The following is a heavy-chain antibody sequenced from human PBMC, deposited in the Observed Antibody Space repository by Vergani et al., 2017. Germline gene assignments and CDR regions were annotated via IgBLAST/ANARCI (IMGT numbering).Heavy chain of an antibody. V-gene: IGHV3-23*01. Sequence: EVQLLESGGGLVQPGGSLRLSCAASGFTFSSYAMSWVRQAPGKGLEWVSAISGSGGSTYDADSVKGRFTISRDNSKNTLYLQMNSLRAEDTAVYYCARGDNGSGWSYYFDYWGQGTLVTVSS. D-gene: IGHD6-19*01. CDR2: ISGSGGST. CDR3: ARGDNGSGWSYYFDY. J-gene: IGHJ4*02. CDR1: GFTFSSYA.